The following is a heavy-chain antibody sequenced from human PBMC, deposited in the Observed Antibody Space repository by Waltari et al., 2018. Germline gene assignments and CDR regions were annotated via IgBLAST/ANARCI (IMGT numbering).Heavy chain of an antibody. CDR2: IWYDGSNK. CDR1: GFTFSSYG. J-gene: IGHJ4*02. V-gene: IGHV3-33*06. Sequence: QVQLVESGGGVVQPGRSLRLSCAASGFTFSSYGMNWVRQAPGKGLEWVAVIWYDGSNKYYADSVKGRFTISRDNSKNTLYLQMNSLRAEDTAVYYCAKVYDSSGYGADYWGQGTLVTVSS. CDR3: AKVYDSSGYGADY. D-gene: IGHD3-22*01.